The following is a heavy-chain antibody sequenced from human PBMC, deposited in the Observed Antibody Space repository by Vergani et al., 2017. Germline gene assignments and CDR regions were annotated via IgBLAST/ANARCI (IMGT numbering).Heavy chain of an antibody. CDR1: GYPFTAYY. J-gene: IGHJ5*02. Sequence: QVQLMQSGAEVKKPGASVQVSCKASGYPFTAYYIHWMRQAPGQGLERMGWINHNTGDTIYEQKFHGRVTMNRDTSISTVYREVTGLRTDDTAVFYCASDXLGRGSYMAWFDPWGQGTLVTVSS. V-gene: IGHV1-2*02. D-gene: IGHD3-16*01. CDR2: INHNTGDT. CDR3: ASDXLGRGSYMAWFDP.